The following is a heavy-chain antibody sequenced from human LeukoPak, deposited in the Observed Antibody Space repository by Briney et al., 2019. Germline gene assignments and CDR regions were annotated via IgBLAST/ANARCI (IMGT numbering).Heavy chain of an antibody. D-gene: IGHD3-10*02. CDR2: LGISGGYT. CDR3: AELGITMIGGV. J-gene: IGHJ6*04. CDR1: GFTLSSYA. V-gene: IGHV3-23*01. Sequence: GGSLRLSCVASGFTLSSYAMSWVRQAPGKGLHWVSSLGISGGYTWYAGSVKGRFTISRDSSKNSLYLQMNSLRAEDTAVYYCAELGITMIGGVWGKGTTVTISS.